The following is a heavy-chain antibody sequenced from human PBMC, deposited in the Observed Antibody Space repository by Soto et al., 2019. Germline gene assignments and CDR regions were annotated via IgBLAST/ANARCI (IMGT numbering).Heavy chain of an antibody. D-gene: IGHD2-2*01. CDR2: IIPMFGTT. J-gene: IGHJ6*02. CDR1: GDTFKKFA. V-gene: IGHV1-69*06. Sequence: QVQLVQSGPEVKKPGSSVKVSCKTSGDTFKKFAISWVRQAPGQGPEWMGGIIPMFGTTKYTQKFQGRVTFIAAKSTGTAYMEPPSLLSEDTATYLCARGVVPAADAAPHYGHYGVDVWGQGTTITVSS. CDR3: ARGVVPAADAAPHYGHYGVDV.